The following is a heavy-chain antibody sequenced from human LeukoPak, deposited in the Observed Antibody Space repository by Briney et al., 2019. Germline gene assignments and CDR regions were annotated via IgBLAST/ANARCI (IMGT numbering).Heavy chain of an antibody. V-gene: IGHV4-39*01. CDR1: AASISSSSHH. CDR2: IYYGQTI. Sequence: PSETLSLTCTISAASISSSSHHWGWIRQSPGKGLEWIGSIYYGQTIYYNPSLNSRVTISVVTSKDHFTLQLNSVTAADTAVYYCVRQDGRGGATMGAFDSWGQGSLVTVSS. D-gene: IGHD4/OR15-4a*01. CDR3: VRQDGRGGATMGAFDS. J-gene: IGHJ5*01.